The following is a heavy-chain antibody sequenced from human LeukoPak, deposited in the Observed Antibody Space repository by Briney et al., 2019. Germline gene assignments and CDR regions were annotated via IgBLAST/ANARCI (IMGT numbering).Heavy chain of an antibody. CDR2: ITGGGSGI. CDR3: AKWGDYDVLTGYYVSDY. J-gene: IGHJ4*02. CDR1: GFTFSNYA. D-gene: IGHD3-9*01. V-gene: IGHV3-23*01. Sequence: GGSLRLSCAASGFTFSNYAMSWVRQAPGKGLEWVSAITGGGSGIYCADSMKSRFTISRDNSKNTLYLQINSLRAEDTAVYYCAKWGDYDVLTGYYVSDYWGQGTLVTVSS.